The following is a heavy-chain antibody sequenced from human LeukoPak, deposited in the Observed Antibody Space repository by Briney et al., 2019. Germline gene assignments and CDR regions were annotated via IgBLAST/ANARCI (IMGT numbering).Heavy chain of an antibody. J-gene: IGHJ4*02. CDR1: GYSFTRYW. D-gene: IGHD5-18*01. CDR2: IYPGDSDT. CDR3: ALSGYSYGYIDY. Sequence: GESLNISCKGSGYSFTRYWIGLVRQMPGKGLEWMGTIYPGDSDTRYSPSFQGQVTISADKSISTAYLQWSSLKASDTAMYYCALSGYSYGYIDYRGQGTLVTVSS. V-gene: IGHV5-51*01.